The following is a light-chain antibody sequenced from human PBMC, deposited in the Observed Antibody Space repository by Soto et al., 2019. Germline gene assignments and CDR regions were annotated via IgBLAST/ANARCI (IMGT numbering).Light chain of an antibody. CDR3: CSYTSSTSYV. J-gene: IGLJ1*01. V-gene: IGLV2-14*01. Sequence: QSVLTQPASVSGSPGQSITISCTGTSSVVGGYNFASWYQQHPGKAPKLMIHDVTTRPSGVSNRFSGSKSGTTASLTISGLQAEDEADYYCCSYTSSTSYVFGTGTKVTVL. CDR1: SSVVGGYNF. CDR2: DVT.